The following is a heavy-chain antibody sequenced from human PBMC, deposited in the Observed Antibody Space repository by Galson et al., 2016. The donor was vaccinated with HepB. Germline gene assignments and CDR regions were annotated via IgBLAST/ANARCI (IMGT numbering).Heavy chain of an antibody. CDR1: GFTFSRHW. J-gene: IGHJ4*02. CDR2: LHTSGAT. CDR3: AIWEWGLPPC. Sequence: SLRLSCAASGFTFSRHWMHRVRQAPGKGLEWVSGLHTSGATYYADSVRGRFTISRDNSKNTLYLQMSSLRAEDTAVYYCAIWEWGLPPCWGQGTLVTVSS. D-gene: IGHD1-26*01. V-gene: IGHV3-53*01.